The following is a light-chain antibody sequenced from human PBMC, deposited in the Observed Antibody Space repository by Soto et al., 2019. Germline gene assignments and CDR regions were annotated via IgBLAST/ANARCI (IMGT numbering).Light chain of an antibody. CDR1: QSVSSSY. CDR2: GAC. V-gene: IGKV3-20*01. Sequence: EIVLTQSPGTLSLSPGETATLSCRAIQSVSSSYLAWYQQKPGQAPRLLIYGACSRATGIPDRFSGSGSGTDFTLTISRIEPEDFAVYYCQQSGSSPRTFGQGTKVEIK. CDR3: QQSGSSPRT. J-gene: IGKJ1*01.